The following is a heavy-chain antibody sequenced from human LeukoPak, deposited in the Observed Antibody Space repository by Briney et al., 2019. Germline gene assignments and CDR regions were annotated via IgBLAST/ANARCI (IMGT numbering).Heavy chain of an antibody. CDR1: GFTFSNYA. D-gene: IGHD5-24*01. J-gene: IGHJ6*02. CDR3: ASAYKNGMDV. Sequence: GGSLRLSCAASGFTFSNYAMTWVRQAPGKGLEWVSAIRGDGDFTYYADSVRGRFIISRDNSKNTLYLQMSSLGAEDTAVYYCASAYKNGMDVWGQGTTVISSS. CDR2: IRGDGDFT. V-gene: IGHV3-23*01.